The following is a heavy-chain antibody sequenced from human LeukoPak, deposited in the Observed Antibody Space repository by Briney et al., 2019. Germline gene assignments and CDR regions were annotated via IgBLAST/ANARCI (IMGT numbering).Heavy chain of an antibody. J-gene: IGHJ4*02. V-gene: IGHV1-18*01. Sequence: ASVKASCKASVGTFSSYAINWVRQAPGQGLEWMGWISAYNGKTNYAQKLQARVTMTTDTSTSTAYMEMRSLRSDDTAVYYCARDRAEYYYDSSGYYYWGQGTLVTVSS. CDR1: VGTFSSYA. D-gene: IGHD3-22*01. CDR2: ISAYNGKT. CDR3: ARDRAEYYYDSSGYYY.